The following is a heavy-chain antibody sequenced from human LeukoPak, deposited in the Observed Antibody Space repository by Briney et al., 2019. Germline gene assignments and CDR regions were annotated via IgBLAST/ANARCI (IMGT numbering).Heavy chain of an antibody. Sequence: ASVKVSCKASGYTFTSYGISWVRQAPGQGLEWMGWISAYNGNTNYAQKLQGRVTMTTDTSTSTAYMELRSLRSDDTAVYYCARKPRPYYDSSGDNWFDPWGQGTLVTVSS. CDR1: GYTFTSYG. CDR3: ARKPRPYYDSSGDNWFDP. V-gene: IGHV1-18*01. CDR2: ISAYNGNT. J-gene: IGHJ5*02. D-gene: IGHD3-22*01.